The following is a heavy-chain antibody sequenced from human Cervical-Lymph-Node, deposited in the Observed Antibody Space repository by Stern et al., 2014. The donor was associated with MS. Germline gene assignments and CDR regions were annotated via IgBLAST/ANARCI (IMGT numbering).Heavy chain of an antibody. V-gene: IGHV1-18*01. J-gene: IGHJ6*02. CDR2: ISAYNDNT. CDR3: ARGGYFHESSAYGSGSYYGLDV. Sequence: QVQLGQSGAEMKKPGASVKVSCKASGYPFTSYGISWVRQAPGQGLEWMGWISAYNDNTNYAQKFQGRVTMTTHTSTRTAYMELRSLRSDDTAVYYCARGGYFHESSAYGSGSYYGLDVWGQGTTVTVSS. D-gene: IGHD3-22*01. CDR1: GYPFTSYG.